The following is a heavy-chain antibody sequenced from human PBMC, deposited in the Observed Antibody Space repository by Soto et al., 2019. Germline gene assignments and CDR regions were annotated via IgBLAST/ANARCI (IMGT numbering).Heavy chain of an antibody. CDR2: IYYSGST. D-gene: IGHD3-10*01. CDR1: GGSISSGGYY. CDR3: AREGAVRGLARKTDIGYGMDV. Sequence: KTSETLSLTCTVSGGSISSGGYYWSWIRQHPGKGLEWIGYIYYSGSTYYNPSLKSRVTISVDTSKNQFSLKLSSVTAADTAVYYCAREGAVRGLARKTDIGYGMDVWGQGTTVTVSS. V-gene: IGHV4-31*02. J-gene: IGHJ6*02.